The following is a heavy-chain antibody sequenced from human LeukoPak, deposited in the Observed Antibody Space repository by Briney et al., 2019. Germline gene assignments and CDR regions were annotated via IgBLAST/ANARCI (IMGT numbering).Heavy chain of an antibody. CDR1: GYTFTSNY. V-gene: IGHV1-46*01. CDR2: IYPRDGST. Sequence: ASVKVSCKASGYTFTSNYIHRVRQAPGQGLEWTGMIYPRDGSTSYAQKFQGRVTVTRDTSTSTVHMELSGLRSEDTAVYYCARDQEGFDYWGQGTLVTVSS. J-gene: IGHJ4*02. CDR3: ARDQEGFDY.